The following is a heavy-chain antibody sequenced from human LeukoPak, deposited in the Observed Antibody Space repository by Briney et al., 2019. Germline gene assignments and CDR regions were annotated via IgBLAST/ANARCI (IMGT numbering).Heavy chain of an antibody. CDR2: ISGSGGST. CDR3: AKSIPELLWFGELLGAFDI. D-gene: IGHD3-10*01. CDR1: GFTFSSYA. J-gene: IGHJ3*02. V-gene: IGHV3-23*01. Sequence: QPGASLRLSCAASGFTFSSYAMSWVRQAPGKGLEWVSAISGSGGSTYYADSVKGRFTISRDDSKNTLYLQMNSLRAEDTAVYYCAKSIPELLWFGELLGAFDIWGQGTMVTVSS.